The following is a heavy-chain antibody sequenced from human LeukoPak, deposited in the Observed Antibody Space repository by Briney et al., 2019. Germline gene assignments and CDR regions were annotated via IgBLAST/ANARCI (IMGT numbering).Heavy chain of an antibody. CDR1: GFTFSSYG. Sequence: GGPLRLSCAASGFTFSSYGMHWVRQAPGKGLEWVAVISYDGSNKYYADSVKGRFTISRDNSKNTLYLQMNSLRAEDTAVYYCAKPRDSSGWPGFDYWGQGTLVTVSS. V-gene: IGHV3-30*18. D-gene: IGHD6-19*01. J-gene: IGHJ4*02. CDR3: AKPRDSSGWPGFDY. CDR2: ISYDGSNK.